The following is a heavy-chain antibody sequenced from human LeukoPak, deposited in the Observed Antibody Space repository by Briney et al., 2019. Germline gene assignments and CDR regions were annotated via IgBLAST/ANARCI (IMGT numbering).Heavy chain of an antibody. CDR3: ATVERELRIFDY. D-gene: IGHD1-26*01. CDR2: FDPEDGET. J-gene: IGHJ4*02. V-gene: IGHV1-24*01. Sequence: ASVKVSCKVSGYTLTELSMHWVRQAPGKGLEWMGGFDPEDGETIYAQKFQGRVTMTEDTSTDTAYMELSSLRSEDTAVYYCATVERELRIFDYWGQGTLVTVSS. CDR1: GYTLTELS.